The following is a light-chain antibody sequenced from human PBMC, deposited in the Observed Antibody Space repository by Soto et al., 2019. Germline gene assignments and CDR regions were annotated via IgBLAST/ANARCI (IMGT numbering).Light chain of an antibody. Sequence: EVLMTQSPATLSKYPGETATLSCRASQSVSNNYLAWYQQKPGQAPRLLIYGASNRATGIPDRFSGSGSGTDFTLTISRLEPEDFAVYYCQQYGSSGTFGQGTKVDIK. CDR2: GAS. CDR1: QSVSNNY. CDR3: QQYGSSGT. V-gene: IGKV3-20*01. J-gene: IGKJ1*01.